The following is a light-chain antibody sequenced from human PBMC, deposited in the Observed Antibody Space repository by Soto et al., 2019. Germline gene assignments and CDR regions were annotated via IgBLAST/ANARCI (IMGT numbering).Light chain of an antibody. CDR1: SSNIGAGYD. Sequence: QTVVTQPPSVSGAPGQRVTISCTGSSSNIGAGYDVHWYQQLPGTAPKFLIYDNSNRPSGVPDRFSGSKSGTSASLAITGLQAEDEADYYCQSYDSSLRGDVFGTGTQLTVL. J-gene: IGLJ1*01. CDR2: DNS. V-gene: IGLV1-40*01. CDR3: QSYDSSLRGDV.